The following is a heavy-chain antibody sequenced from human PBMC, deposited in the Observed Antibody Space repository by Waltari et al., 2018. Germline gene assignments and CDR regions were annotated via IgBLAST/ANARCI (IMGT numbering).Heavy chain of an antibody. D-gene: IGHD3-3*01. J-gene: IGHJ6*03. CDR3: ARKEVWSGYYHLMDV. CDR2: IYYSGST. CDR1: GGSISSGGYY. Sequence: QVQLQESGPGLVKPSQTLSLTCTVSGGSISSGGYYWSWIRQHPGKGLEWIGYIYYSGSTYYNPSLKSRVTISVDTSKNQFSLKLSSVTAADTAVYYCARKEVWSGYYHLMDVWGKGTTVTVSS. V-gene: IGHV4-31*03.